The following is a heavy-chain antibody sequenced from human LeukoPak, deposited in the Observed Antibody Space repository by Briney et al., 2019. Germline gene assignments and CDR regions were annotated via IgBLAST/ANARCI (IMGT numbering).Heavy chain of an antibody. J-gene: IGHJ4*02. Sequence: GGSLRLSCAASGFIVSSDFMNWVRQAPGKGLEWVSAMNSGGSTFYADSVKGRFIISRDKSRNTLYLQMNSLSVDYTAVYYCTRGGSMVRGVLWGQGTLVTVSS. D-gene: IGHD3-10*01. CDR1: GFIVSSDF. CDR2: MNSGGST. CDR3: TRGGSMVRGVL. V-gene: IGHV3-53*01.